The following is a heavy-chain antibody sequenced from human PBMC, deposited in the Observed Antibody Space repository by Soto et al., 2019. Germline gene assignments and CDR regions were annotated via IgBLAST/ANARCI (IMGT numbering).Heavy chain of an antibody. D-gene: IGHD2-21*01. V-gene: IGHV1-8*01. J-gene: IGHJ3*02. CDR3: ARGRVITGVDI. Sequence: QVQLVQSGAEVKKPGASVQVSCKASGYTFTGYDINWVRQATGEGLEWMGWMNPHSGNTNYAQKFQGRVTMTRNTSISTAYMELSSLRSEDTAMYYCARGRVITGVDIWGQGTMVTVSS. CDR1: GYTFTGYD. CDR2: MNPHSGNT.